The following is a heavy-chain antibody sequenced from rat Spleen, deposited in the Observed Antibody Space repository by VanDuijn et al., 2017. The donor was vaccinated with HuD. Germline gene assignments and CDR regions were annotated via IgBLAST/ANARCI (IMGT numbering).Heavy chain of an antibody. CDR3: TRGIYYGYNAFVY. J-gene: IGHJ3*01. CDR2: ISNTGGTT. CDR1: GFTFQDYW. Sequence: EVQLVESGGGLVQPGTSLKLSCEASGFTFQDYWMTWTRQAPGKGLEWIASISNTGGTTNYPDSVKGRFTISRDNAKTTLYLQMNSLRSEDTATYYCTRGIYYGYNAFVYWGRGTLVTVSS. D-gene: IGHD1-9*01. V-gene: IGHV5-31*01.